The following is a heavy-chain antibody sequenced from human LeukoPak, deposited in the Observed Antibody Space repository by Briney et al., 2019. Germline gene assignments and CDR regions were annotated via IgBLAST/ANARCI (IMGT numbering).Heavy chain of an antibody. CDR1: GFTFSIYE. J-gene: IGHJ6*03. CDR3: ARDSQYCTNGICFPFMGV. Sequence: PGGSLRLSCAGSGFTFSIYEMNWVRQAPGKGLEWVSYISSSASTIYYGDSVKGRFTISRDNAKNSLYLQMNSLRAEDTAVYYCARDSQYCTNGICFPFMGVWGKGTTVTVFS. V-gene: IGHV3-48*03. CDR2: ISSSASTI. D-gene: IGHD2-8*01.